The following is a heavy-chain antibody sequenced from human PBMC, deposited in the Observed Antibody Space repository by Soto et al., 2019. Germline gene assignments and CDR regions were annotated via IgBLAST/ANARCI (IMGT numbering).Heavy chain of an antibody. CDR2: INVGNGNT. CDR1: GYTFTDYA. V-gene: IGHV1-3*01. Sequence: QAQLVQSGAEAKQPGASVKVSCKASGYTFTDYALHWVRQAPGQGLEWMGWINVGNGNTGYSRKFQGRVTNDRDMSATPAYIEVSSLTSEDTAIYYCAREGAHYAPFDLWGQGTLVTVSS. CDR3: AREGAHYAPFDL. J-gene: IGHJ4*02. D-gene: IGHD3-16*01.